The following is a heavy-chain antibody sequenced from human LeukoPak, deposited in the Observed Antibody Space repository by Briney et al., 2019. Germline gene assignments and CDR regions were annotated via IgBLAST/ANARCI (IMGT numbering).Heavy chain of an antibody. CDR2: IIPIFGTA. J-gene: IGHJ3*02. V-gene: IGHV1-69*05. CDR3: ARDLLDPDYYDSSGYSSGAFDI. D-gene: IGHD3-22*01. Sequence: SVKVSCKASGGTFSSYAISWVRQAPGQGLEWMGGIIPIFGTANYAQKFQGRVTITTDESTSTAYMELSSLRSEDTAVYYCARDLLDPDYYDSSGYSSGAFDIWGQGTLVTVSS. CDR1: GGTFSSYA.